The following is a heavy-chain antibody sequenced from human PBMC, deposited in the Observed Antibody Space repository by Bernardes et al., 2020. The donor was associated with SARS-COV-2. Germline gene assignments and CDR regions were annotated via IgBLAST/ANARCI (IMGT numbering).Heavy chain of an antibody. J-gene: IGHJ4*02. CDR3: AKDINYEMATSSRGSAFDY. CDR1: GFTFDDYA. D-gene: IGHD5-12*01. V-gene: IGHV3-9*01. CDR2: ISWNSGKI. Sequence: SLRLSCAASGFTFDDYAMHWVRQAPGKGLEWVSGISWNSGKIVYADSVKGRFTISRDNAKNSLYLQMNSLRAEDTALYYCAKDINYEMATSSRGSAFDYWGQGTLVTVSS.